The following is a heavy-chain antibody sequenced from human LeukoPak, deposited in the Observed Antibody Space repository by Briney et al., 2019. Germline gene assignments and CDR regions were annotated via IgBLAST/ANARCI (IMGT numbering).Heavy chain of an antibody. V-gene: IGHV3-23*01. Sequence: GGSLRLSCAASGFTFSSYAMSWVRQAPGKGLEWVSAISASGESTYYADSVKGRFTISRDNSKNTLCLQMNSLRAEDTAVYYCARIAVAGTGEFDYWGQGTLVTVSS. CDR2: ISASGEST. CDR1: GFTFSSYA. D-gene: IGHD6-19*01. CDR3: ARIAVAGTGEFDY. J-gene: IGHJ4*02.